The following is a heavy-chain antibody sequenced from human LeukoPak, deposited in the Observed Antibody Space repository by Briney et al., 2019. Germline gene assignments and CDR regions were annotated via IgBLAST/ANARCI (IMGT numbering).Heavy chain of an antibody. CDR1: GGSFSGFS. CDR2: INHSGST. D-gene: IGHD4-17*01. J-gene: IGHJ5*02. CDR3: ARSPQGTATTANWLDP. V-gene: IGHV4-34*01. Sequence: PSETLSLTCAVYGGSFSGFSWNWIRQPPGKGLEWIGEINHSGSTNYNPSLKGRVTISVDTSKNQFSLNLISVTAADTAVYYCARSPQGTATTANWLDPWGQGTLVTVSS.